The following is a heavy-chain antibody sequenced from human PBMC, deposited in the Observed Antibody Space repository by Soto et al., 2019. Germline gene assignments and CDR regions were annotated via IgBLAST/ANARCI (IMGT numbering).Heavy chain of an antibody. CDR2: IDYNGVT. Sequence: SETLSLTFTVSGGSIYRSAYYWGWIRQHPVRGLEWIGNIDYNGVTYSNPSLKSRVTISSDTSKNQFSLKLTSVTAADTALYYCGKVLVGATGHTDSDSWGPGTLVTVS. D-gene: IGHD2-15*01. CDR3: GKVLVGATGHTDSDS. J-gene: IGHJ4*02. CDR1: GGSIYRSAYY. V-gene: IGHV4-39*01.